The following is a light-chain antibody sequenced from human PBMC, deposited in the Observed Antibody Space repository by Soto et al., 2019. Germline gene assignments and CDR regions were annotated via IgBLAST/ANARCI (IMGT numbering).Light chain of an antibody. CDR3: SSYAGSILV. V-gene: IGLV2-8*01. J-gene: IGLJ2*01. CDR2: EVN. CDR1: SSDVGGYKY. Sequence: QSALTQPPSASGSPGQSVTISCTGTSSDVGGYKYVSWYQQHPGKAPKLMIHEVNKRPSGVPDRFSGSKSGNTTSLTVSGLQAEDEADYYCSSYAGSILVFGGGTKVTVL.